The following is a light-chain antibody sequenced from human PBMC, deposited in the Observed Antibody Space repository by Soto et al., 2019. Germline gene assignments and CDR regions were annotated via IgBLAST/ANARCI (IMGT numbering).Light chain of an antibody. Sequence: QSVLTQPASVSGSPGQSITISCTGTSSDVDRYNYVSWYQQHPVKAPKLIIYDVANRPSGVSDRFSASKSGNTASLTISGLQADDEADYYCSSYTSSSTPYVFGTGTRSPS. V-gene: IGLV2-14*01. CDR1: SSDVDRYNY. CDR3: SSYTSSSTPYV. CDR2: DVA. J-gene: IGLJ1*01.